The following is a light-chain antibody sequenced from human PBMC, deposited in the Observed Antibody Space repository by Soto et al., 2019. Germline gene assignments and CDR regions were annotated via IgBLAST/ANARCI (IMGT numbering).Light chain of an antibody. CDR2: DVS. Sequence: QSALTQPRSVSGSPGQSVTISCTETSSDVGGYNYVSWYQQHPGKAPKVMIYDVSERPSGVPDRFSGSKSGNTASLTISGLQAEDEADYYCCSYAGSPRYVFGTGTKVTVL. V-gene: IGLV2-11*01. CDR1: SSDVGGYNY. J-gene: IGLJ1*01. CDR3: CSYAGSPRYV.